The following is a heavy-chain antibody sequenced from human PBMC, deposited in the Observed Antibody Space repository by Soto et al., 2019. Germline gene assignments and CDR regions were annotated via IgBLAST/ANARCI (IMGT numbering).Heavy chain of an antibody. J-gene: IGHJ5*02. CDR1: GFAVSSKY. D-gene: IGHD6-19*01. Sequence: GGSLRLSCAASGFAVSSKYMTWVRQAPGKGLEWVSVIYGGGTTYYADSVKGRFTISRDTAKNTLYLQMNSLRDDDTAVYYCARPSSGWENWFDPWGQGTLVTVSS. CDR3: ARPSSGWENWFDP. CDR2: IYGGGTT. V-gene: IGHV3-53*01.